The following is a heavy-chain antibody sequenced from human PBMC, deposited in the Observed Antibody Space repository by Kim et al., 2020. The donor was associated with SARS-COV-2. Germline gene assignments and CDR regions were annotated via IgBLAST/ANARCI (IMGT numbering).Heavy chain of an antibody. Sequence: SETLSLTCTFSGGSISSYYWSWIRQPPGKGLEWIGYIYYSGGTNYNPSLKSRVTISVDTSKNQFSLKLSSVTAADTAVVYCGRGEDYGGGDYWGQGSLVT. V-gene: IGHV4-59*13. CDR2: IYYSGGT. CDR3: GRGEDYGGGDY. D-gene: IGHD4-17*01. J-gene: IGHJ4*02. CDR1: GGSISSYY.